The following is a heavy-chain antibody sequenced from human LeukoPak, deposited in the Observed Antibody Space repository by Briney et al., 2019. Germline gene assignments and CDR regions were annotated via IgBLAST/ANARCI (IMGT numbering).Heavy chain of an antibody. CDR1: GYTFTGYY. J-gene: IGHJ4*02. Sequence: ASVKVSCKASGYTFTGYYIYWVRQAPGQGLEWMGWINPNSGVTNYAQKFQGRVSMTRDTSISTAYMELSRLRSDDTAVYYCARVWGSAWYLGYWGQGTLVTVSS. D-gene: IGHD6-19*01. CDR3: ARVWGSAWYLGY. V-gene: IGHV1-2*02. CDR2: INPNSGVT.